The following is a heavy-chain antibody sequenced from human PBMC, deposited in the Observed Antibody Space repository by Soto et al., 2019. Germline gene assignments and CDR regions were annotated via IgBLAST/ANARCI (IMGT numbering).Heavy chain of an antibody. V-gene: IGHV1-69*13. D-gene: IGHD4-17*01. CDR3: ARGHEYGGNSDALDI. Sequence: QVRLVQSGAEVKKPGSSVKVSCKYSGGTFKTESINWLRQAPGQGLEWMGNILPAFGTADYAPKFQGRVTITADQATTTAYMELSSLTSQDTAFYFCARGHEYGGNSDALDIWGQGTLVTVSS. J-gene: IGHJ3*02. CDR2: ILPAFGTA. CDR1: GGTFKTES.